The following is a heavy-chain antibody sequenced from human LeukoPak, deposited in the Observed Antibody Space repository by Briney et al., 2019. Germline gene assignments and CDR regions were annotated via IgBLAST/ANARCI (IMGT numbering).Heavy chain of an antibody. CDR1: GFTFSSYS. D-gene: IGHD3-9*01. CDR2: ISSSSYI. Sequence: GGSLRLSCAASGFTFSSYSMNWVRQAPGKGLEWVSSISSSSYIYYADSVKGRFTISRDNAKNSLYLQMNSLRAEDTAVYYCVVLHYDILTGYPNWFDPWGQGTLVTVSS. V-gene: IGHV3-21*01. J-gene: IGHJ5*02. CDR3: VVLHYDILTGYPNWFDP.